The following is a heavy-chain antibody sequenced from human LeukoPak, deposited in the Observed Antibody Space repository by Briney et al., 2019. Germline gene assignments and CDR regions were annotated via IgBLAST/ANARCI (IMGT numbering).Heavy chain of an antibody. D-gene: IGHD3-3*01. V-gene: IGHV1-2*06. J-gene: IGHJ4*02. Sequence: GASVKVSCKASGYIFTDYYMHWVRQAPGQGVEWVGRINPNSGDTSYAQKFQGRVSMTRDTSISTAYMDLSSLRSDDTAVYYCARGVVIIDYWGQGTLVTVSS. CDR2: INPNSGDT. CDR3: ARGVVIIDY. CDR1: GYIFTDYY.